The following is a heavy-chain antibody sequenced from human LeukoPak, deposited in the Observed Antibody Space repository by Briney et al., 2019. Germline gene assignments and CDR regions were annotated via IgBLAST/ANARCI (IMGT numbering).Heavy chain of an antibody. CDR3: ATFAGGNYYGSSG. D-gene: IGHD3-22*01. CDR2: IYYSGST. Sequence: SETLSLTCTVSGGSISSSSYYWGWIRQPPGQGLEWIGSIYYSGSTYDNPSLKSRVTISVGTSKNQFSLKLSSVTAADTAVYYCATFAGGNYYGSSGWGQGTLVAVSS. CDR1: GGSISSSSYY. J-gene: IGHJ4*02. V-gene: IGHV4-39*01.